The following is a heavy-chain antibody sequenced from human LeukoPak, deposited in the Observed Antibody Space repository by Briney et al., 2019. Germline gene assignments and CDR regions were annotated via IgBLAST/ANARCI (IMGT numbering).Heavy chain of an antibody. CDR1: GFTFSSYA. V-gene: IGHV3-23*01. J-gene: IGHJ3*02. CDR2: ISGSGGST. D-gene: IGHD3-22*01. Sequence: GGSLRLSCAASGFTFSSYAMSWVRQAPGKGLEWVSAISGSGGSTYYADSVKGRFTISRDNSKNTLHLQMNSLRAEDTAVYYCAKDAKPYYYDSSGYYYAGAFDIWGQGTMVTVSS. CDR3: AKDAKPYYYDSSGYYYAGAFDI.